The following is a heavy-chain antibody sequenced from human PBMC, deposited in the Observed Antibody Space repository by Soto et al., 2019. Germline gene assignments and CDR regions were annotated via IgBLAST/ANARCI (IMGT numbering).Heavy chain of an antibody. Sequence: GESLKISYKGSGYSFTSYWISWVRQMPGKGLEWMGRIDPSDSYANYSPSFQGHVTISADKSISTAYLQWSSLKASDTAMYYCARHLVSGIAVAGTGDAFDIWGQGTMVTVSS. V-gene: IGHV5-10-1*01. CDR3: ARHLVSGIAVAGTGDAFDI. J-gene: IGHJ3*02. CDR1: GYSFTSYW. CDR2: IDPSDSYA. D-gene: IGHD6-19*01.